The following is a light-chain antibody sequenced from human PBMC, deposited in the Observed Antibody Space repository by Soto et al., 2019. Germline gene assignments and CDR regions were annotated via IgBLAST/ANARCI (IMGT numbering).Light chain of an antibody. CDR3: SSYAGSYTWV. Sequence: QSALTQPRSVSGSPGQSVTISCTGTGSDVGGYDYVSWYQQHPGKAPKLIIYDVSKRPSGVPDRFSGSKSGNTASLTISGLQAEDEADYYCSSYAGSYTWVFGGGTKLTVL. CDR1: GSDVGGYDY. V-gene: IGLV2-11*01. CDR2: DVS. J-gene: IGLJ3*02.